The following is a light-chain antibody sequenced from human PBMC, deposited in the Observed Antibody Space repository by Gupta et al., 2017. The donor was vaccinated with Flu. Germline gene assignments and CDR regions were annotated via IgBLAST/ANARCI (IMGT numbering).Light chain of an antibody. CDR3: MQGAHWPWA. V-gene: IGKV2-30*01. J-gene: IGKJ1*01. Sequence: DVVITLSPLSLLLTLGQPASPHCRSSQSLVYSDGTTVLHWFQQRPGQAPRRLSDLVSHRESEVPDRFSGSSSGTEFTRKISRVETDDVGTYFCMQGAHWPWAFGQGTKVEI. CDR1: QSLVYSDGTTV. CDR2: LVS.